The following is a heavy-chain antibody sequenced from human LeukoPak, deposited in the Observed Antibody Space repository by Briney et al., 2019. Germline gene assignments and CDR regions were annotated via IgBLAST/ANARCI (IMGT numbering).Heavy chain of an antibody. CDR3: GSTNYNPSLKSRVTISVDTSKNQFSLKLSSVTAADTAVYYCAREWGGREWLFPRSYFDY. CDR1: GRSISSCY. J-gene: IGHJ4*02. CDR2: IYYSGST. Sequence: SDTLSLICTVWGRSISSCYWLWIRQPPGKGLECSGYIYYSGSTNYNPSRKSRVTIFVGPFKDQVSLKLNYATTSDRAVYYVGSTNYNPSLKSRVTISVDTSKNQFSLKLSSVTAADTAVYYCAREWGGREWLFPRSYFDYWGQGTLVTVSS. V-gene: IGHV4-59*07. D-gene: IGHD3-10*01.